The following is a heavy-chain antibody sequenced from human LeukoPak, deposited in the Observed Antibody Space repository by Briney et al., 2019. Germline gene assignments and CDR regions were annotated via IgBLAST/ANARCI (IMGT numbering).Heavy chain of an antibody. CDR3: ARDTRNYDFWSGYYFH. D-gene: IGHD3-3*01. V-gene: IGHV1-2*02. CDR2: INPNSGGT. J-gene: IGHJ4*02. CDR1: GYTFTGYY. Sequence: ASVKVSCKASGYTFTGYYMHWVRQAPGQGLEWMGWINPNSGGTNYAQKFQGRVTMTRDTSISTAYMELSRLRSDDTAVYYCARDTRNYDFWSGYYFHWGQGTLVTVPS.